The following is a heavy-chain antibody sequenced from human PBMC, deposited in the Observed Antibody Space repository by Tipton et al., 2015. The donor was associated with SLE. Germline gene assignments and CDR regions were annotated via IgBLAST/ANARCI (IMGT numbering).Heavy chain of an antibody. Sequence: TLSLTCAVDGASFSDYYWMWVRQPPGKGLEWIGEIYHSGSTNYNPSLKSRVTISVDTSKNQFSLRLSSVTAADTAVYFCARDLDGGNSGPFFDFWGQGTLVTFSS. CDR2: IYHSGST. CDR3: ARDLDGGNSGPFFDF. D-gene: IGHD4-23*01. CDR1: GASFSDYY. J-gene: IGHJ4*02. V-gene: IGHV4-34*01.